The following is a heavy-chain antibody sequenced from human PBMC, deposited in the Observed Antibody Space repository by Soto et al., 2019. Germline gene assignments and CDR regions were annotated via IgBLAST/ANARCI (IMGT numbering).Heavy chain of an antibody. CDR2: TYYRSKWYD. V-gene: IGHV6-1*01. Sequence: PSPTLSLTCAISGDSVSSNTVAWNWIRQSPSRGLEWLGRTYYRSKWYDDYAESVKSRITINPDTSKNQFSLHLNSVTLEDTGVYYCARGPWLVGDITSFDYWGQGTLVTVSS. D-gene: IGHD3-10*01. J-gene: IGHJ4*02. CDR1: GDSVSSNTVA. CDR3: ARGPWLVGDITSFDY.